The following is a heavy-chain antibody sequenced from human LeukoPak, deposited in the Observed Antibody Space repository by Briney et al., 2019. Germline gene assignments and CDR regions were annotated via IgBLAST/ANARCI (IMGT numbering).Heavy chain of an antibody. Sequence: PGGSLRLSCAASGFTFSSYSMNWVRQPPGMGLEWVSVFYPGGTTYYADSVKGRFSISRDNSKNIVSLQMNSLRAEDTAVYYCARDALVPDGFDLWGQGTMVTVSS. D-gene: IGHD6-13*01. V-gene: IGHV3-66*01. CDR2: FYPGGTT. J-gene: IGHJ3*01. CDR3: ARDALVPDGFDL. CDR1: GFTFSSYS.